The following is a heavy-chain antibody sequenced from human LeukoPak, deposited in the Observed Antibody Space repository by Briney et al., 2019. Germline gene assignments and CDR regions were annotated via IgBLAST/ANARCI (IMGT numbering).Heavy chain of an antibody. Sequence: SETLSLTCAVYGGSFSGYYWSWIRQPPGKGLEWIGEINHSGSTNYNPSLKSRVAISVDTSKNQFSLKLSSVTAADTAVYYCARGREDGRDIVVVPAAIASYYFDYWGQGTLVTVSS. J-gene: IGHJ4*02. CDR3: ARGREDGRDIVVVPAAIASYYFDY. CDR1: GGSFSGYY. D-gene: IGHD2-2*02. CDR2: INHSGST. V-gene: IGHV4-34*01.